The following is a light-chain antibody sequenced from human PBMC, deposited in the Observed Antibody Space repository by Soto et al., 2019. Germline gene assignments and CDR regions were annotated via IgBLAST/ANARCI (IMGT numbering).Light chain of an antibody. CDR2: GAS. Sequence: IVMTQSPATLSVSPGERATLSCRASQSVSSNLAWYQQKPGQAPSLLIYGASTRATGTPARFSGSGSGTEFTLTISSLQSEDFAVYYCQQYIRWPLTFGGGTNVDIK. CDR3: QQYIRWPLT. V-gene: IGKV3-15*01. J-gene: IGKJ4*01. CDR1: QSVSSN.